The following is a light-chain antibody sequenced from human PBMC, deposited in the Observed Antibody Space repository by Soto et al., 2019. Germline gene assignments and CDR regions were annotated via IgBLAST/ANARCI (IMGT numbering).Light chain of an antibody. CDR1: QPINKW. V-gene: IGKV1-5*01. CDR3: QHGWT. CDR2: DAS. J-gene: IGKJ1*01. Sequence: DIQMTQSPSTLSASVGDRVTITCRASQPINKWLAWYQQKPGKAPKFLIYDASFLHSGVPSRFSGSGSETEFTLTISSLQPDDFATYYCQHGWTFGQGTKVDIK.